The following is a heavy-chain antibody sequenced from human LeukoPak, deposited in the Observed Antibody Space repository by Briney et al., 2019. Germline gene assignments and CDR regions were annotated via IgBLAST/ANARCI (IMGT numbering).Heavy chain of an antibody. J-gene: IGHJ3*01. V-gene: IGHV4-59*11. CDR3: AKDRRHRDGFDF. CDR2: IYNTGST. D-gene: IGHD6-25*01. Sequence: SETLSLTCTVSGGSISDHYWSWIRQPPGKGLDWIGYIYNTGSTNYNPSLKSRVTMSLDTSKNQFSLKLSSVTAADTAIFYCAKDRRHRDGFDFWGQGTMVTVSS. CDR1: GGSISDHY.